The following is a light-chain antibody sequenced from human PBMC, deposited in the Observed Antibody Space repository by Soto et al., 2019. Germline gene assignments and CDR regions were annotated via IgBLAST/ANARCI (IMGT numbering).Light chain of an antibody. V-gene: IGLV2-14*01. Sequence: QSVLTQPASVSGSPGQSITISCTGTSSDVGDYNYVSWYQQHPGKAPKLMIYEVSNRPSGVSNRFSGSKSGNTASLTISGLQAEYEADYYCSSYTRSSTLYVFGTGTKVTVL. CDR3: SSYTRSSTLYV. CDR1: SSDVGDYNY. CDR2: EVS. J-gene: IGLJ1*01.